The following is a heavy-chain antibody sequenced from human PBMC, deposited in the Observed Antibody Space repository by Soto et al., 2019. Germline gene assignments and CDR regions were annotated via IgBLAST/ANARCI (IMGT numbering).Heavy chain of an antibody. CDR2: ISYEGSNK. Sequence: PGGSLRLSXAASGFTFSSYGMHWVRQAPGKGLEWVAVISYEGSNKYYADSVKGRFTISRDNSKNPLYLQMNSLRAEDTAVYYCAKLIAAAGPDYWGQGTLVTVSS. CDR3: AKLIAAAGPDY. J-gene: IGHJ4*02. V-gene: IGHV3-30*18. D-gene: IGHD6-13*01. CDR1: GFTFSSYG.